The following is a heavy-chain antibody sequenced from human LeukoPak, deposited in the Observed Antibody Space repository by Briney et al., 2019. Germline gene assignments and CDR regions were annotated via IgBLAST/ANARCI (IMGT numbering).Heavy chain of an antibody. Sequence: PGGSLRLSCAASGFTFSSYSMNWVRQTPGKGLVWVSRINSGGSGTSYADSVEGRFTISRDNAKNTLYLQMNSLKGEDTAVYYCATSLGPLTEYWGQGTLVTVSS. CDR1: GFTFSSYS. CDR3: ATSLGPLTEY. J-gene: IGHJ4*02. CDR2: INSGGSGT. D-gene: IGHD7-27*01. V-gene: IGHV3-74*01.